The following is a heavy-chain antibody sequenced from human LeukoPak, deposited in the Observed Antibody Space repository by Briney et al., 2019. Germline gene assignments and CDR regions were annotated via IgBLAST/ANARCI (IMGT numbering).Heavy chain of an antibody. CDR1: GGSISSYY. D-gene: IGHD3-22*01. V-gene: IGHV4-4*07. CDR3: ARAKRGSGYYDY. CDR2: IYTSGST. J-gene: IGHJ4*02. Sequence: SETLSLTCTVSGGSISSYYWSWIRQPAGRGLEWIGRIYTSGSTNYNPSLKSRVTISVDKSKNQFSLKLSSVTAADTAVYYCARAKRGSGYYDYWGQGTLVTVSS.